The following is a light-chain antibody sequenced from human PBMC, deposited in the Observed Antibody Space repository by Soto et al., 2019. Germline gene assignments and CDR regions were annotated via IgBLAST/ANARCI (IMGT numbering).Light chain of an antibody. CDR2: EDN. CDR3: QSYDTQYVV. CDR1: GGSIATNY. Sequence: NFMLTQPHSVSASPGKTVTISCIGSGGSIATNYVQWYQQRPGSAPITIIYEDNQRPSGVPDLVSGSIDSSSNSASLTISGLRAEDEADYYCQSYDTQYVVFGGGTKVTVL. V-gene: IGLV6-57*02. J-gene: IGLJ2*01.